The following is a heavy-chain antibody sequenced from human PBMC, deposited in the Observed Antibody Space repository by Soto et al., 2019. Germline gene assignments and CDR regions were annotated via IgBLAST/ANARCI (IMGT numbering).Heavy chain of an antibody. Sequence: QLQLQESGPGLVKPSETLSLTCTVSGGSISSSSYYWGWIRQPPGKGLEWIGSISYSGSTYYNPSLKSRVTISVDTSKNQFSLKLSSVTAADTAVYYCAGTRITIFGVVFWGQGTLVTVSS. CDR3: AGTRITIFGVVF. J-gene: IGHJ4*02. CDR1: GGSISSSSYY. V-gene: IGHV4-39*01. D-gene: IGHD3-3*01. CDR2: ISYSGST.